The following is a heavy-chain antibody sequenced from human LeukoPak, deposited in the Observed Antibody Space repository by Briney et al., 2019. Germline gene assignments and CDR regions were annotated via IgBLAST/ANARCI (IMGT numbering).Heavy chain of an antibody. CDR3: ARSLGVTITQYGMDV. CDR2: IYTSGST. V-gene: IGHV4-61*02. Sequence: SETLSLTCTVSGDSISSGSYYWSWIRQPAGKGLEWIGRIYTSGSTNYNPSLKIRLTISVDTSKNQFSLKLSSVTAADTAVYYCARSLGVTITQYGMDVWGQGTTVTVSS. J-gene: IGHJ6*02. D-gene: IGHD5-12*01. CDR1: GDSISSGSYY.